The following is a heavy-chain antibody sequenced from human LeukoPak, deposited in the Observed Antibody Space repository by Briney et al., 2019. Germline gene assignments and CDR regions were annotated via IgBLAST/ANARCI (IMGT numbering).Heavy chain of an antibody. Sequence: ASVKVSCKASGYTFTGYYMHWVRQAPGQGLEWMGWISTYIDKINYAHKFQGRVTMTTDTSTSTAYMEMSSLRTDDTAIYYCARGKKPGVAVAGTGYFFDPWGQGTLVIVSS. V-gene: IGHV1-18*04. J-gene: IGHJ5*02. CDR3: ARGKKPGVAVAGTGYFFDP. CDR2: ISTYIDKI. D-gene: IGHD6-19*01. CDR1: GYTFTGYY.